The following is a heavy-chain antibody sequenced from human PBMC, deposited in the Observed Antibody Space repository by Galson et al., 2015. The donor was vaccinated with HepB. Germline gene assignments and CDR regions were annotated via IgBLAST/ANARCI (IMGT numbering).Heavy chain of an antibody. CDR3: ARDSTTMIRGVINMVDY. J-gene: IGHJ4*02. Sequence: SVKVSCKASGYTFSRYVMHWVRQAPGQRLEWMGWINAGNGNTKYSQKFQVRVTITRDTSASTAYMELRSLRSEDTAVYYCARDSTTMIRGVINMVDYWGQRTLVTVSS. CDR2: INAGNGNT. CDR1: GYTFSRYV. V-gene: IGHV1-3*01. D-gene: IGHD3-10*01.